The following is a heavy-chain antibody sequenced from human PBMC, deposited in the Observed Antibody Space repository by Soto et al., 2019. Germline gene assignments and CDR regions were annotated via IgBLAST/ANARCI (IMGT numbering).Heavy chain of an antibody. CDR2: IYWDDDK. Sequence: QITLKESGPALVKPTQTLTLTCTFSGFSLSTSGVGVGWIRQPPGKALGWLARIYWDDDKRYSPSLKSRLTITKDTSKNQVVLTLTKLDTVDTATYYCARGGWTTYYSPFFDYWGQGTLVTVSS. D-gene: IGHD3-10*01. V-gene: IGHV2-5*02. CDR1: GFSLSTSGVG. J-gene: IGHJ4*02. CDR3: ARGGWTTYYSPFFDY.